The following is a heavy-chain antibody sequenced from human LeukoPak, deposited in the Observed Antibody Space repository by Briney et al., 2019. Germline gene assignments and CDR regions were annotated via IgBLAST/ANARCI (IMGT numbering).Heavy chain of an antibody. CDR1: GFTFSSYS. CDR2: ISSSSSYT. V-gene: IGHV3-21*01. D-gene: IGHD3-10*01. Sequence: AGGSLRLSCAASGFTFSSYSMNWVRQAPGKGLEWVSSISSSSSYTYYADSVKGRFTISRDNAKNSLYLQMNSLRAEDTAVYYCARDLGTGYYGSGSYTGPNWFDPWGQGTLVTVSS. J-gene: IGHJ5*02. CDR3: ARDLGTGYYGSGSYTGPNWFDP.